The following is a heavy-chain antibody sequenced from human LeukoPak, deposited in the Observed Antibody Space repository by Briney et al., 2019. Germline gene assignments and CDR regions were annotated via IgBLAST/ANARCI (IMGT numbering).Heavy chain of an antibody. J-gene: IGHJ6*02. V-gene: IGHV4-34*01. CDR2: INHSGST. CDR3: ARVKTIFGVGRYGMDV. Sequence: SETLSLTCAVYGGSFSGYYWSWLRQPPGKGLEWIGEINHSGSTNYNPSLKSRVTISVDTSKNQFSLKLSSVTAADTAVYYCARVKTIFGVGRYGMDVWGQGTTVTVSS. D-gene: IGHD3-3*01. CDR1: GGSFSGYY.